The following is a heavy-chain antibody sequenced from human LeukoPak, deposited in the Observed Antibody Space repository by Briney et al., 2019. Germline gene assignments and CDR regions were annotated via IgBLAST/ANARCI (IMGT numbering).Heavy chain of an antibody. V-gene: IGHV3-20*01. CDR3: ARCPATVTTDYYYYYMDV. CDR1: GFTFDDYG. D-gene: IGHD4-11*01. CDR2: INWNGGST. Sequence: GGSLRLSCAGSGFTFDDYGMSWVRHAPGKGLEWVAGINWNGGSTGYADSVKGRFTISRDNAKNSLYLEMNSLRAEDTALYHCARCPATVTTDYYYYYMDVWGKGTTVTVSS. J-gene: IGHJ6*03.